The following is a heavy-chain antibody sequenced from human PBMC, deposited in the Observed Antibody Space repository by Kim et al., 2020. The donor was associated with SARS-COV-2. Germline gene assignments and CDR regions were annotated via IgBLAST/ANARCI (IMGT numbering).Heavy chain of an antibody. Sequence: GGSLRLSCAASGFTFSSYGMHWVRQAPGKGLEWVAVIWYDGSNKYYADSVKGRFTISRDNSKNTLYLQMNSLRAEDTAVYYCARGGAGDRDVNEYYFDYWGQGTLVTVSS. CDR1: GFTFSSYG. J-gene: IGHJ4*02. D-gene: IGHD1-26*01. CDR2: IWYDGSNK. CDR3: ARGGAGDRDVNEYYFDY. V-gene: IGHV3-33*01.